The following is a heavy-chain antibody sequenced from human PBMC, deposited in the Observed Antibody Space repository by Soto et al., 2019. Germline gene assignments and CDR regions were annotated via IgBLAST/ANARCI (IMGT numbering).Heavy chain of an antibody. Sequence: QVQLQESGPGLVKPSQTLSLTCTVSGGSISSGGYYWSWIRQHPGKGLEWIGYIYYSGSTYYNPSLKRRVTISVDTSKNQFSLKLSSVTAADTAVYYCAREVAALPNWFDPWGQGTLVTVSS. CDR1: GGSISSGGYY. V-gene: IGHV4-31*03. D-gene: IGHD2-15*01. CDR2: IYYSGST. CDR3: AREVAALPNWFDP. J-gene: IGHJ5*02.